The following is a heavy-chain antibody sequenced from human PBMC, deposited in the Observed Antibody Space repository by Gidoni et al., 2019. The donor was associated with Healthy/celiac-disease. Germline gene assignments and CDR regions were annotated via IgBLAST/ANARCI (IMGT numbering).Heavy chain of an antibody. D-gene: IGHD5-12*01. J-gene: IGHJ4*02. V-gene: IGHV4-30-4*01. CDR3: ATDSGYDSSLFY. CDR1: GSSISSGDYY. CDR2: IYYSGRT. Sequence: QVQLQASGPGLVKPSQTLSLTCTVSGSSISSGDYYWSWIRQPPGNGLEWIGYIYYSGRTYYNPSLKSRVTISVDTSKNQFSLKLSSVTAADTAVYYCATDSGYDSSLFYWGQGTLVTVSA.